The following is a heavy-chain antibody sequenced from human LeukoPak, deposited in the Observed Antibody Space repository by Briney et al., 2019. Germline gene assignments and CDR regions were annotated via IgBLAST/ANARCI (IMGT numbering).Heavy chain of an antibody. D-gene: IGHD6-13*01. J-gene: IGHJ4*02. Sequence: PGGSLRLSCAASGVTIADHGMSWVRQVPGKGLEWVSGINWDGEATGYADSVKGRFTISRDNAKKPLYLEMNSLRDDDTALYYCARDLSSSWYSLAYWGQGTLVTVSS. CDR2: INWDGEAT. CDR1: GVTIADHG. CDR3: ARDLSSSWYSLAY. V-gene: IGHV3-20*04.